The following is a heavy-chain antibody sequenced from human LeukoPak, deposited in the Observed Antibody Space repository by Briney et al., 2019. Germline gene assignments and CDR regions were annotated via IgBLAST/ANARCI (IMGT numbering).Heavy chain of an antibody. CDR2: FDPEDGET. Sequence: ASVKVSCKVSGYTLTELSMHWVRQAPGKGREWMGGFDPEDGETIYAQKLQGRVTMTTDTSTSTAYMELRSLRSDDTAVYYCARVGYFDWLPHYRDFDYWGQGTLVTVSS. J-gene: IGHJ4*02. D-gene: IGHD3-9*01. CDR1: GYTLTELS. V-gene: IGHV1-24*01. CDR3: ARVGYFDWLPHYRDFDY.